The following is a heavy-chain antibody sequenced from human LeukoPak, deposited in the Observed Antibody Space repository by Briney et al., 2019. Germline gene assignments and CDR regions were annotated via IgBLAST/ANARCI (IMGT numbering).Heavy chain of an antibody. Sequence: GGSLRLSCAASGFTFSSYGMHWVRQAPGKGLEWVAFIRYDGSNKYYADSVKGRFTISRDNSKNTLYLQMNSLRAEDTAVYYCAKLSGSSWHYYYYYMDVWGKGPTVTVSS. CDR1: GFTFSSYG. CDR3: AKLSGSSWHYYYYYMDV. CDR2: IRYDGSNK. V-gene: IGHV3-30*02. D-gene: IGHD1-26*01. J-gene: IGHJ6*03.